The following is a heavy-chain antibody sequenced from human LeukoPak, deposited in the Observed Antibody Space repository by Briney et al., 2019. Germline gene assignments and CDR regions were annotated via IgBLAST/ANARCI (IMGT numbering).Heavy chain of an antibody. CDR1: GFTFSTYS. CDR2: ITSSSSYI. V-gene: IGHV3-21*01. Sequence: NPGGSLRLSCAASGFTFSTYSMNWVRQAPGKGLEWVSFITSSSSYIYYADSVKGRFTISRDNAKNSLYLQMNSLRAEDTAVYYCARDPGSSGYWSYWGQGTLVTVSS. J-gene: IGHJ4*02. CDR3: ARDPGSSGYWSY. D-gene: IGHD3-22*01.